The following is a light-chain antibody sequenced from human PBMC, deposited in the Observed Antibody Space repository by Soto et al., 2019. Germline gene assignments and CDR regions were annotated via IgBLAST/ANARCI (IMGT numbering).Light chain of an antibody. CDR2: GND. V-gene: IGLV1-40*01. CDR1: SSNIGAGFD. CDR3: QSYDNSLNAVV. J-gene: IGLJ2*01. Sequence: QSVLTQPPSVSGAPGQRVTISCTGSSSNIGAGFDVHWYRQLPRTAPKLLIYGNDNRPSGVPDRFSGSKSGTSASLAITGLQADDEADYYCQSYDNSLNAVVFGGGTKVTVL.